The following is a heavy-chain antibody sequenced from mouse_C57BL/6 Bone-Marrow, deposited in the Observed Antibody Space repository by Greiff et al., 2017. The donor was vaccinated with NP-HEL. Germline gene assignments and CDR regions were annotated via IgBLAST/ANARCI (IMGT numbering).Heavy chain of an antibody. CDR1: GYAFSSSW. D-gene: IGHD2-4*01. Sequence: VKLMESGPELVKPGASVKISCKASGYAFSSSWMNWVKQRPGKGLEWIGRIYPGDGDTNYNGKFKGKATLTADKSSSTAYMQLSSLTSEDSAVYFCARYYDYDDGAMDYWGQGTSVTVSS. V-gene: IGHV1-82*01. J-gene: IGHJ4*01. CDR2: IYPGDGDT. CDR3: ARYYDYDDGAMDY.